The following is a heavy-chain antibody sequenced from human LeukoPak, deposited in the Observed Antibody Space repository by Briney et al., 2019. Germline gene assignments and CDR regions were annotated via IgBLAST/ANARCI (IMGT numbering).Heavy chain of an antibody. Sequence: ASVKVSCKASGYTFSSYGITWVRQAPGQGLEWMGWISAYNGNTNYAQKLQGRVTMTTDTSTSTAYMELRSLRSDDTAVYYCARTYYYDSSGYSAFNYWGQGTLVTVSS. D-gene: IGHD3-22*01. J-gene: IGHJ4*02. CDR2: ISAYNGNT. V-gene: IGHV1-18*01. CDR3: ARTYYYDSSGYSAFNY. CDR1: GYTFSSYG.